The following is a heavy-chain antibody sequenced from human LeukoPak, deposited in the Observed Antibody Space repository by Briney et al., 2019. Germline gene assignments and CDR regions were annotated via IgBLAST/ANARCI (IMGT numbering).Heavy chain of an antibody. D-gene: IGHD1-26*01. V-gene: IGHV1-69*06. CDR2: IIPIFGTA. J-gene: IGHJ6*03. CDR1: GGTFSSYA. Sequence: EASVKVSCKASGGTFSSYAISWVRQAPGQGLEWMGGIIPIFGTANYAQKFQGRVTITADKSTSTAYMELSSLRSEDTAVYYCAQGGAYYYYMDVWGKGTTVTVSS. CDR3: AQGGAYYYYMDV.